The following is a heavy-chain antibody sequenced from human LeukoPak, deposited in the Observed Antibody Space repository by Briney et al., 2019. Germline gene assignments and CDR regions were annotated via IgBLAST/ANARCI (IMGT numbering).Heavy chain of an antibody. Sequence: QPRGSLRLSCAASGFTFSSYAMSSVRQAPGKGLEWVSAISGSGGSTYYADSVKGRFTISRDNSKNMLYLQMNSLRAEDTAVYYCAKDTALMTVTTYDYWGQGTLVTVSS. V-gene: IGHV3-23*01. J-gene: IGHJ4*02. CDR2: ISGSGGST. CDR3: AKDTALMTVTTYDY. D-gene: IGHD4-17*01. CDR1: GFTFSSYA.